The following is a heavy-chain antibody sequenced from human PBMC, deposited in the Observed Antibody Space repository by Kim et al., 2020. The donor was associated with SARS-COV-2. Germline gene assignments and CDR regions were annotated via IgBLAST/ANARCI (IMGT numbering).Heavy chain of an antibody. D-gene: IGHD3-10*01. Sequence: GSTTYAQKFQGRVTMTRDTSTSTVYMEVSSLSSEDTAVYYCSRGFHGSVDYWGQGTLVTVSS. CDR3: SRGFHGSVDY. CDR2: GST. J-gene: IGHJ4*02. V-gene: IGHV1-46*03.